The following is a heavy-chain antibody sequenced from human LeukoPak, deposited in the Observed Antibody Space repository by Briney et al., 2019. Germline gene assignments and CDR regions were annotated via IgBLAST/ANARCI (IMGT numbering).Heavy chain of an antibody. CDR3: ARAITGNWNDNGYFDY. J-gene: IGHJ4*02. CDR1: GFTFSRYA. Sequence: PGGSLRLSCAASGFTFSRYAMSWVRQAPGKGLEYVSGINFNGGSTYYANSVRGRFTISRDNSKNTLYLQVGSLSAEDMAVYYCARAITGNWNDNGYFDYWGQGALVTVST. V-gene: IGHV3-64*01. D-gene: IGHD1-20*01. CDR2: INFNGGST.